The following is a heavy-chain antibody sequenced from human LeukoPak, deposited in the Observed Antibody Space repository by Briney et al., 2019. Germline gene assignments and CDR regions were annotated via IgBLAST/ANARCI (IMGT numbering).Heavy chain of an antibody. CDR1: GFTFTSYA. J-gene: IGHJ6*02. CDR2: IYSGGST. Sequence: GGSLRLSCTASGFTFTSYAMSWVRQAPGKGLEWVSVIYSGGSTYYADSVKGRFTISRDNSKNTLYLQMNSLRAEDTAVYYCARDRSGWYKGYYYGMDVWGQGTTVTVSS. CDR3: ARDRSGWYKGYYYGMDV. D-gene: IGHD6-19*01. V-gene: IGHV3-66*01.